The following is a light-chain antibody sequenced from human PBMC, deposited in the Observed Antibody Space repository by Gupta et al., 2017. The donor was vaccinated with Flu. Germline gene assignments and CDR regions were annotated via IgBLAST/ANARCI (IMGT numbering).Light chain of an antibody. J-gene: IGKJ2*03. CDR3: LQHNRFPYS. CDR2: AAS. V-gene: IGKV1-17*01. Sequence: DIQMTQSPPSLPASVGDRVTITCRASLGVGNDLGWYQQQPGKAPRRLIYAASTLQSGVPSRFSGSGSGTEFTLTISSLQPEDFATYYCLQHNRFPYSFGQGTKLEI. CDR1: LGVGND.